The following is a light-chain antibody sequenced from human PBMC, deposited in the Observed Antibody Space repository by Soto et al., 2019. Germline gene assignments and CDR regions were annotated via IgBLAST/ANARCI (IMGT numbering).Light chain of an antibody. CDR1: SSDVGGYNY. Sequence: QSALTQPRSVSGSPGQSITISCTGTSSDVGGYNYVSWYRQHPGKAPKLMIYDVSKRPSGVPDRFSGSKSVNTASLTISGLQADDEADYYCCSYAGSYTHYVFGTGTKLTVL. CDR2: DVS. CDR3: CSYAGSYTHYV. V-gene: IGLV2-11*01. J-gene: IGLJ1*01.